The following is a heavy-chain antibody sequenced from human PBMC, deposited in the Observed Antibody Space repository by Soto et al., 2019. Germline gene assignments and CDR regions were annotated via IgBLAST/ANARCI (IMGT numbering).Heavy chain of an antibody. Sequence: SETLSLTCAVSGGSISSGYYSWRWIRQPPGKGLEWIGYIYHSGSTYYNPSLKSRVTISVDRSKNQFSLKLSSVTAADTAVYYCARVPDRWGQGTLVTVSS. CDR2: IYHSGST. D-gene: IGHD2-2*01. CDR1: GGSISSGYYS. V-gene: IGHV4-30-2*01. CDR3: ARVPDR. J-gene: IGHJ5*02.